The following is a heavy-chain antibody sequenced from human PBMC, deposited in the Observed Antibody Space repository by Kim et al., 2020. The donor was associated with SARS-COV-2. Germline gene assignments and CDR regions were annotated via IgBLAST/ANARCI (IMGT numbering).Heavy chain of an antibody. V-gene: IGHV5-51*01. CDR1: GSSFSTNW. CDR3: ARRINGRNGHFDY. CDR2: IYPGDSDA. J-gene: IGHJ4*02. D-gene: IGHD2-21*01. Sequence: GESLKISCKASGSSFSTNWIGWVRQTPGKGLEWMGIIYPGDSDARYNPSFEGQVTISADKSIDTAYLQWNSVKASDSAMYYCARRINGRNGHFDYWGQGTRVTVSS.